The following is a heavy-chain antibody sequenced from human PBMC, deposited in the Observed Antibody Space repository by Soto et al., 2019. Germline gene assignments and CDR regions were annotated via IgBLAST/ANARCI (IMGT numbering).Heavy chain of an antibody. CDR3: ARVVQDIVVPSSLHWFDP. D-gene: IGHD2-15*01. V-gene: IGHV4-31*03. Sequence: SETLSLTCTVSGGSISSGGYYWSWIRQHPGKGLEWIGYIYYSGSTYYNPSLKSRVTISVDTSKNQFSLKLSSVTAADTAVYYCARVVQDIVVPSSLHWFDPWGQGTLVTVSS. CDR2: IYYSGST. J-gene: IGHJ5*02. CDR1: GGSISSGGYY.